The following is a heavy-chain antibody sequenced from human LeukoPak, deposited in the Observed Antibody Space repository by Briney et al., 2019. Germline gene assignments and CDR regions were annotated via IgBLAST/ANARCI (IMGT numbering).Heavy chain of an antibody. CDR3: ARDLIVGNSGYYYYGMDV. Sequence: GGSLRLSCAASEFTFSSYSMNWVRQAPGKGLEWVSYITNSGNSKSYADSVKGRFTISRDNTKNSLYLQMNGLRAEDTAVYYCARDLIVGNSGYYYYGMDVWGQGTTVTVSS. CDR2: ITNSGNSK. J-gene: IGHJ6*02. CDR1: EFTFSSYS. V-gene: IGHV3-48*01. D-gene: IGHD4-23*01.